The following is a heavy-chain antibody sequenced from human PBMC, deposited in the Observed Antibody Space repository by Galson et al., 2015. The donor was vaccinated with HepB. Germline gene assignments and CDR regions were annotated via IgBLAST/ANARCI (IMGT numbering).Heavy chain of an antibody. V-gene: IGHV7-4-1*02. Sequence: SVKVSCKASGYTFMSYAVNWVRQAPGQGLEWMGWINTNTGNPTYAQAFTGRFVFSLDTSVSTAYLQISSLKAEDTAVYYCARAAWDYYDSRGYHTFDPWGQGTLVTVSS. CDR1: GYTFMSYA. D-gene: IGHD3-22*01. CDR2: INTNTGNP. J-gene: IGHJ5*02. CDR3: ARAAWDYYDSRGYHTFDP.